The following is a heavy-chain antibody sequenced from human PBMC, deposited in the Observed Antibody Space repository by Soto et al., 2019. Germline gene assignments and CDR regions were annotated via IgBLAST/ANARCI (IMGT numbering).Heavy chain of an antibody. Sequence: GGSLRLSCAASGFTFSSYSMSWVRQAPGKGLEWVSYISSSSSTIYYADSVKGRFTISRDNAKNSLYLQMNSLRDEDTAVYYCARDSRGSGWYGGFDPWGQGTLVTVSS. V-gene: IGHV3-48*02. CDR3: ARDSRGSGWYGGFDP. CDR2: ISSSSSTI. D-gene: IGHD6-19*01. J-gene: IGHJ5*02. CDR1: GFTFSSYS.